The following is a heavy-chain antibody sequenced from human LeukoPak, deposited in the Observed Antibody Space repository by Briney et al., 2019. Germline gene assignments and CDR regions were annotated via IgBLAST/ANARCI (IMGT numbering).Heavy chain of an antibody. CDR3: ASSSSWYSFDY. CDR2: INPNSGGT. V-gene: IGHV1-2*02. J-gene: IGHJ4*02. Sequence: ASVKVSCKASGYTFTSYGISWVRQAPGQGLEWMGWINPNSGGTNYAQKFQGRVTMTRDTSISTAYMELSRLRSDDTAVYYCASSSSWYSFDYWGQGTLVTVSS. CDR1: GYTFTSYG. D-gene: IGHD6-13*01.